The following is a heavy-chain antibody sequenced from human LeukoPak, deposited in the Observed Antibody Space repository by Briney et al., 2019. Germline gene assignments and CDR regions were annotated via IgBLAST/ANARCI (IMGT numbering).Heavy chain of an antibody. V-gene: IGHV3-21*01. CDR3: ARDMGAIANDY. J-gene: IGHJ4*02. Sequence: PGGSLRLSCAASGFTFSNYGMSWVRQAPGKGLEWVSSISSSSSYIYYADSVKGRFTISRDNAKNSLYLQMNSLRAEDTAVYYCARDMGAIANDYWGQGTLVTVSS. CDR2: ISSSSSYI. D-gene: IGHD1-26*01. CDR1: GFTFSNYG.